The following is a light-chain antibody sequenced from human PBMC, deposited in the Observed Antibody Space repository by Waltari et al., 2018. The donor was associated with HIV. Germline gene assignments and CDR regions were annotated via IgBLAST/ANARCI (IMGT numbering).Light chain of an antibody. CDR3: QQYKAYPWT. CDR2: AAS. CDR1: QGINNF. J-gene: IGKJ1*01. Sequence: DIQMTQSPPSLPVSAGDRATITCRASQGINNFLAWCQQKPGKAPQSLIYAASRLQSGVPSKFSGSGSGTDFTLTISSLQPEDFATYYCQQYKAYPWTFGQGTKVEIK. V-gene: IGKV1-16*02.